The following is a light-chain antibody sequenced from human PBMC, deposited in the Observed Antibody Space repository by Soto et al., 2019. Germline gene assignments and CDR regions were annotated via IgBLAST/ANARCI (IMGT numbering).Light chain of an antibody. J-gene: IGKJ1*01. CDR2: GAS. CDR1: QSVSSSF. Sequence: EIVLTQSPGTLSLSPGERATLSCRASQSVSSSFLAWYQQKPGQAPRLLIYGASSRATGIPDRFSGSGSGTDFTLTISRLEPEDFAVYYCQQYDRSPWTFGQGTKVEIQ. CDR3: QQYDRSPWT. V-gene: IGKV3-20*01.